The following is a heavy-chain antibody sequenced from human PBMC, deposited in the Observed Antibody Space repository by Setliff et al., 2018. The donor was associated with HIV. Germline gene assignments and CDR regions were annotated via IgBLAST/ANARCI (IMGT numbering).Heavy chain of an antibody. V-gene: IGHV1-2*02. CDR2: IIPDNANT. J-gene: IGHJ4*02. D-gene: IGHD1-1*01. Sequence: ASVKVSCKTSGGTFSGYVLIWVRQAPGQGLEWMGGIIPDNANTRIAQRFRGSVTMTRDRSINTAYMEFSGLTSDDTAVYYCARQLSNSFDYWGQGTLVTVSS. CDR3: ARQLSNSFDY. CDR1: GGTFSGYV.